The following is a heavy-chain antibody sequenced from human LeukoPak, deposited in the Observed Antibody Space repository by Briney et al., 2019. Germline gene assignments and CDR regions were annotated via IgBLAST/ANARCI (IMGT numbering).Heavy chain of an antibody. CDR3: ASSYDSSGYYDLVAFDI. CDR1: GYTFTSYW. D-gene: IGHD3-22*01. J-gene: IGHJ3*02. V-gene: IGHV5-51*01. CDR2: IYPGDSHT. Sequence: GESLKISCKGSGYTFTSYWIGWVRQMPGKGLEWMGIIYPGDSHTRYSPSFQGQVTISADKSISTAYLQWSSLKASDTAMYYCASSYDSSGYYDLVAFDIWGQGTMVTVSS.